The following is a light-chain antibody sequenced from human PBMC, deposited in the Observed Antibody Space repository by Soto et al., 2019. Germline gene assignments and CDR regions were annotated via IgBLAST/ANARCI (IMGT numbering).Light chain of an antibody. CDR1: QSINNW. CDR2: DAS. J-gene: IGKJ3*01. V-gene: IGKV1-5*01. Sequence: DIQMTQSPSTLSASAGDRVIITCRASQSINNWLAWYQQKPGKAPKFLIYDASSLESGVPSRFSGSGSGTEFTLTISSLQPDDFATYYCQQYSSSFTFGPGTKVDLK. CDR3: QQYSSSFT.